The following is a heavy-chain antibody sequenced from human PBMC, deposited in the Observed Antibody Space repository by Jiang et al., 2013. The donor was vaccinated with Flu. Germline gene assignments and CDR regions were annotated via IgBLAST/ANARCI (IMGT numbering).Heavy chain of an antibody. CDR2: ISYDGRYK. Sequence: GFTFSSYGMHWVRQAPGKGLEWVAVISYDGRYKYYADSVKGRISPSPRDNSKNTLYLQMDSLRAEDTAVYYCAKDYFERITGTTHPRPHYYYYGMDVWGQGTTVTVSS. CDR1: GFTFSSYG. V-gene: IGHV3-30*18. J-gene: IGHJ6*02. CDR3: AKDYFERITGTTHPRPHYYYYGMDV. D-gene: IGHD1-7*01.